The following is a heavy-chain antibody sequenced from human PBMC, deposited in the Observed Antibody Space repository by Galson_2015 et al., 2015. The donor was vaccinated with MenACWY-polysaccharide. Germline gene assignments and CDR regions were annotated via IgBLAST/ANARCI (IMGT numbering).Heavy chain of an antibody. CDR1: GVSFSTYW. V-gene: IGHV3-74*01. D-gene: IGHD5-12*01. CDR2: LKSDGSSP. Sequence: SLRLAGAASGVSFSTYWMKWVRQAPGTGLVWVSRLKSDGSSPTYADSVKGRFTISRDNAKNTLYLQMNSLRAEDTALYYCARGYSAYDWGQGTLVTVSA. J-gene: IGHJ4*02. CDR3: ARGYSAYD.